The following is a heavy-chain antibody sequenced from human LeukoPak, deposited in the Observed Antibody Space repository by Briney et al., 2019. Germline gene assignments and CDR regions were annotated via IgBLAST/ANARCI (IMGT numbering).Heavy chain of an antibody. D-gene: IGHD2-15*01. CDR2: IYYSGST. Sequence: SETLSLTCTVSGGSISGSSYYWGWIRQPPGKGLEWIGSIYYSGSTYYNPSLKSRVTISVDTSKNQFSLKLSSVTAADTAVYYCARDRRCSGGSCYSGAYNWFDPWGQGTLVTVSS. J-gene: IGHJ5*02. CDR1: GGSISGSSYY. CDR3: ARDRRCSGGSCYSGAYNWFDP. V-gene: IGHV4-39*07.